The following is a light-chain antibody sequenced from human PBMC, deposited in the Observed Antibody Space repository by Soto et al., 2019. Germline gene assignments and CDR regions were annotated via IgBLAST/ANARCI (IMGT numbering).Light chain of an antibody. V-gene: IGLV1-40*01. CDR3: QSYDSSLSALYV. CDR1: SSNIGAGYD. CDR2: GNS. Sequence: QSVLTQPPSVSGAPGQRVTISCTGSSSNIGAGYDVHWYQQLPGTAPKLLIYGNSNRPSGVPDRFSGSKSGTSAYLAITGLQAEDEADYYCQSYDSSLSALYVFGTGNKVTVL. J-gene: IGLJ1*01.